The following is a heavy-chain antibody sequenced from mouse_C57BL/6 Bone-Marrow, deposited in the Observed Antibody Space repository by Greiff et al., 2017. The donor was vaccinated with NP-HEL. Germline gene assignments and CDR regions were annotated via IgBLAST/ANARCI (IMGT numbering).Heavy chain of an antibody. D-gene: IGHD4-1*02. CDR3: AKSPQLGRFAY. J-gene: IGHJ3*01. V-gene: IGHV5-9*04. CDR2: ISGGGGNT. CDR1: GFTFSSYT. Sequence: EVQLQESGGGLVKPGGSLKLSCAASGFTFSSYTMSWVRQTPEKRLEWVATISGGGGNTYYPDSVKGRFTISRDNAKNTLYLQMSSRRSEDTALYYCAKSPQLGRFAYWGQGTLVTVSA.